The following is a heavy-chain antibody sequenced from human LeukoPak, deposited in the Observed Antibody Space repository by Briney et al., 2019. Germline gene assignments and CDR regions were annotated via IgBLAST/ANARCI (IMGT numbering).Heavy chain of an antibody. D-gene: IGHD3-22*01. J-gene: IGHJ4*02. V-gene: IGHV1-2*02. CDR2: INPNSGGT. CDR3: ASEVYDSSVYYSNY. CDR1: GYTFTGYY. Sequence: ASVKLFFKASGYTFTGYYMHWVRQAPGQGLEWMGWINPNSGGTNYAQKFQGRVTMTRDTSISTAYMELSRLRSDDTAVYYCASEVYDSSVYYSNYWGQGTLVTVSS.